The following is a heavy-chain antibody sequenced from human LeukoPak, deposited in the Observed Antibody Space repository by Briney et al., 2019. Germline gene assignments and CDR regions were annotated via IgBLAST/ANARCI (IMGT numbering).Heavy chain of an antibody. CDR2: ISSSSSYI. CDR3: ARDCSGGSCYSAYWFDP. V-gene: IGHV3-21*01. D-gene: IGHD2-15*01. CDR1: GFTFSSYS. J-gene: IGHJ5*02. Sequence: GGSLRLSCAASGFTFSSYSMNWVRQAPGKGLEWVSSISSSSSYIYYADSVKGRLTISRDNAKNSLYLQMNSLRAEDTAVYYCARDCSGGSCYSAYWFDPWGQGTLVTVSS.